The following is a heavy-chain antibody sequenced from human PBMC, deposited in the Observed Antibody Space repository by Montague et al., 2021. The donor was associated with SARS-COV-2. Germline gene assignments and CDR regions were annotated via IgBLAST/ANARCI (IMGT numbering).Heavy chain of an antibody. Sequence: SETLSLTCAVYGGSFSGYYWTWIRQSPGKGLEWIAEINHSGTTNYNLNPSLRSRVTISVDTSKSQFSLKLSSVTDADTGVYYCTRWDPQTLTLIGLRGKSASDYWGQGTLVTVSS. V-gene: IGHV4-34*01. CDR3: TRWDPQTLTLIGLRGKSASDY. D-gene: IGHD4-23*01. J-gene: IGHJ4*02. CDR1: GGSFSGYY. CDR2: INHSGTT.